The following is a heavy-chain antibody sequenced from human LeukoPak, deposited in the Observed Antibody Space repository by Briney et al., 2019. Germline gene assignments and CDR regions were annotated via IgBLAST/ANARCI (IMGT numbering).Heavy chain of an antibody. V-gene: IGHV3-15*01. CDR3: TSDPVGYYGSDTDY. D-gene: IGHD3-10*01. CDR1: GFSFSTLW. Sequence: GGSLRLSCATSGFSFSTLWMSWVRQAPGKGLEWVGRIQSYTDGGTADYAAPVKGRSTISRDDSKNTLWLQMNSLKTDDTALYYSTSDPVGYYGSDTDYWGQGTLVTVSS. J-gene: IGHJ4*02. CDR2: IQSYTDGGTA.